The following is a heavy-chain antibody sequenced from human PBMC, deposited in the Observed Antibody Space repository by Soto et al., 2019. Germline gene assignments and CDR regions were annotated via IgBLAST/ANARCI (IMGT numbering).Heavy chain of an antibody. CDR2: IHYSGST. Sequence: LSLTCTVSGDSINNNYWTWIRQPPGKGLGWIGYIHYSGSTYYNPSLKSRVTMSVDTSTNQFSLNLSSVTAADTAVYYCARGRYGSGSYYSDYWGQGALVTVSS. D-gene: IGHD3-10*01. J-gene: IGHJ4*02. V-gene: IGHV4-59*01. CDR1: GDSINNNY. CDR3: ARGRYGSGSYYSDY.